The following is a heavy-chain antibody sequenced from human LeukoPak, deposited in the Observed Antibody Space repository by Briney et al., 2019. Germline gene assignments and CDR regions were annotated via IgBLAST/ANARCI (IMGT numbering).Heavy chain of an antibody. CDR1: GGSFSGYY. D-gene: IGHD6-25*01. Sequence: SETLSLTCAVYGGSFSGYYWTWIRPPPVKGLEWIGEINHSGTNNYNPSLKSRVTISVDTSKNQFSLKLASVTAADTAVYYCARARGAEAIDSWGHGILVTVSS. J-gene: IGHJ5*01. CDR3: ARARGAEAIDS. V-gene: IGHV4-34*01. CDR2: INHSGTN.